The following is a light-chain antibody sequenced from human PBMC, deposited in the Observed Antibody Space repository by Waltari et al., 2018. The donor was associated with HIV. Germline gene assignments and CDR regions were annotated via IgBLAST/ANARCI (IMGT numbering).Light chain of an antibody. CDR1: QSVTSTY. J-gene: IGKJ1*01. CDR2: GAS. V-gene: IGKV3-20*01. CDR3: QHYGRSSWT. Sequence: EIVLTQSPGTLSLSPGERATLFCRASQSVTSTYLAWYQHKPGQAPRLLIYGASTRATGIPDRFSGSGYGTDFTLTISRLEPEDFAVYYCQHYGRSSWTFGQGTKVEIK.